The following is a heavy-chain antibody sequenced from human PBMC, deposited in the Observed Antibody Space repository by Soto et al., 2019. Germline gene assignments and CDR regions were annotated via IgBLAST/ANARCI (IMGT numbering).Heavy chain of an antibody. Sequence: EVQLVESGGGLVKPGGSLRLSCAASGFTFTNAWMNWVRQAPGKGLEWVGRIKSKADGETTDYAAPVKGRFTISRDYSKYILYLQMDCLTSEDTAMYYCTTVGTAPQWYYYGLDVWGPGTTVTVSS. CDR3: TTVGTAPQWYYYGLDV. CDR1: GFTFTNAW. D-gene: IGHD2-8*01. V-gene: IGHV3-15*07. J-gene: IGHJ6*02. CDR2: IKSKADGETT.